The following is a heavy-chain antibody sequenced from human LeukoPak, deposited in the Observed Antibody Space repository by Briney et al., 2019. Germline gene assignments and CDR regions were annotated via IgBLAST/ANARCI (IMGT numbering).Heavy chain of an antibody. Sequence: GGSLRLSCAASGFTFSTYWMTWVRQTPGKGLEWVANTMPDGSETYYVDSVRGRFTISRDNAQNSLYLQMNSLRDDDTAVYYCGKGGQSSSWFWVDWGQGTLVTVSS. D-gene: IGHD6-13*01. CDR2: TMPDGSET. J-gene: IGHJ4*02. CDR1: GFTFSTYW. CDR3: GKGGQSSSWFWVD. V-gene: IGHV3-7*01.